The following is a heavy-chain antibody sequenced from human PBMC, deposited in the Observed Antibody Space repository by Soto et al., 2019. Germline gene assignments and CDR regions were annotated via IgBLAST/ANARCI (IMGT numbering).Heavy chain of an antibody. Sequence: QVQLVQSGTEVKKPGASVNVSCKAFGYNFTSYGFSWVRQVPGQGLEWLGWISAFNGDTQYAQTMKGRLTVTTDKSTTTVHMELRSLTPADTAVYYCAREAGWQRMVPYDWGQGTLVTVS. CDR3: AREAGWQRMVPYD. D-gene: IGHD6-25*01. J-gene: IGHJ4*02. CDR1: GYNFTSYG. CDR2: ISAFNGDT. V-gene: IGHV1-18*04.